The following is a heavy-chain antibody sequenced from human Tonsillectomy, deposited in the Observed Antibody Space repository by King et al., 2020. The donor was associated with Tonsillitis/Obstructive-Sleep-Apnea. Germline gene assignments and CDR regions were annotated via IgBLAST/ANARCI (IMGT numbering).Heavy chain of an antibody. Sequence: VQLQQWGAGLLKPSETLSLTCAVYGGSFSGYYWSWIRQPPGKGLEWIGEINHSGSTNYNPSLKSRVTISVDTSKNQFSLKLSAVTAADTAVYYCARGLEGYCSSTSCLTHFDYWGQGTLVTVSS. V-gene: IGHV4-34*01. CDR3: ARGLEGYCSSTSCLTHFDY. D-gene: IGHD2-2*01. CDR2: INHSGST. J-gene: IGHJ4*02. CDR1: GGSFSGYY.